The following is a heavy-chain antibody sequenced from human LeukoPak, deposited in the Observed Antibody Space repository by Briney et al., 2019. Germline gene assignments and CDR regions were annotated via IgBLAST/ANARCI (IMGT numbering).Heavy chain of an antibody. CDR2: ISAYNGNT. J-gene: IGHJ5*02. CDR1: GYTFTSYG. V-gene: IGHV1-18*01. D-gene: IGHD3-22*01. Sequence: ASVKVSCKASGYTFTSYGISWVRQAPGQGLEWMGWISAYNGNTNYAQKLQGRVTMTTDTSTSTAYMELRSLRSDDTAVYYCARDGSPLYYYDSSGYYFWFDPWGQGTLVTVSS. CDR3: ARDGSPLYYYDSSGYYFWFDP.